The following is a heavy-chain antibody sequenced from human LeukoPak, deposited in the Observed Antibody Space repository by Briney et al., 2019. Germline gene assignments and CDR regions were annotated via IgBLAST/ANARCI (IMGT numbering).Heavy chain of an antibody. CDR3: ARDAGDTAMVPSA. J-gene: IGHJ4*02. CDR2: IVPIFGTA. V-gene: IGHV1-69*13. CDR1: GGTFSSYA. D-gene: IGHD5-18*01. Sequence: SVKVSCKASGGTFSSYAISWVRQAPGQGLEWMGGIVPIFGTANYAQKFQGRVTITADESTSTAYMELSSLRSEDTAVYYCARDAGDTAMVPSAWGQGTLVTVSS.